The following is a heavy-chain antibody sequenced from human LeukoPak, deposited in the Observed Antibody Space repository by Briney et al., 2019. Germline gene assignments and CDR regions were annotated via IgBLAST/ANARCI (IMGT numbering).Heavy chain of an antibody. CDR2: ISSSGVTT. J-gene: IGHJ4*02. D-gene: IGHD3-10*01. CDR1: GFTFSNYA. V-gene: IGHV3-23*01. CDR3: AEGRRGFGFGGGNYFDY. Sequence: GGSLRLSCAASGFTFSNYAINWVRQAPGKGLEWISTISSSGVTTYYADSVKGRFTISRANAKNSLYLHMISLRTEDTSLYYWAEGRRGFGFGGGNYFDYWGQGTLVTVSS.